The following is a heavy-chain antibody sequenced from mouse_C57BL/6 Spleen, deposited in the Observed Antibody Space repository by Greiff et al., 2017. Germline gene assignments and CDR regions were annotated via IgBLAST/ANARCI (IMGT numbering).Heavy chain of an antibody. CDR1: GYTFTDYY. CDR2: INPNNGGT. Sequence: VQLQQSRPELVKPGASVKISCKASGYTFTDYYMNWVKQSHGKSLEWIGDINPNNGGTSYNQEFKGKATLTVDKSSSTAYMELRSLTSEDSAVYYCARGYWYFDVWGTGTTVTVSS. J-gene: IGHJ1*03. CDR3: ARGYWYFDV. V-gene: IGHV1-26*01.